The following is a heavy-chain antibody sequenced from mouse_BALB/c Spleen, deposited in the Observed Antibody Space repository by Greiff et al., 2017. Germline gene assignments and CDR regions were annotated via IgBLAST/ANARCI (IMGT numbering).Heavy chain of an antibody. CDR1: GFTFSSYT. D-gene: IGHD3-2*01. CDR3: ARHGQLGLREAMDY. CDR2: ISNGGGST. Sequence: EVQRVESGGGLVQPGGSLKLSCAASGFTFSSYTMSWVRQTPEKRLEWVAYISNGGGSTYYPDTVKGRFTISRDNAKNTLYLQMSSLKSEDTAMYYCARHGQLGLREAMDYWGQGTSVTVSS. J-gene: IGHJ4*01. V-gene: IGHV5-12-2*01.